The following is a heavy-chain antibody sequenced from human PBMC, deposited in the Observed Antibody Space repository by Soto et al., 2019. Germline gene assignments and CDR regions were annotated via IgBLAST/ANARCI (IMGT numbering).Heavy chain of an antibody. D-gene: IGHD1-26*01. J-gene: IGHJ4*02. Sequence: QVQLVESGGGVVQPGRSLRLSCAASGFTFSSYGMHWVRQAPGKGLEWVAVIWYDGSNKYYADSVKGRFTISRDNSKNTLYLQMNSLRAEDTAVYYCARVLGSGSYYPLVLPDYWGQGTLVTVSS. CDR3: ARVLGSGSYYPLVLPDY. V-gene: IGHV3-33*01. CDR1: GFTFSSYG. CDR2: IWYDGSNK.